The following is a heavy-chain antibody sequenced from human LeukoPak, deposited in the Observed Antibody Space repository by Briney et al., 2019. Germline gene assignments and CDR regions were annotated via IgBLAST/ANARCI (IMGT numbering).Heavy chain of an antibody. CDR1: GITFSTAW. J-gene: IGHJ5*02. CDR3: ATDRAWFDP. V-gene: IGHV3-15*01. Sequence: GGSLRLSCAASGITFSTAWMSWFRQAPGKGLEWVGRIKSKIGGATADYAAPVKDRFTISRDDSKNTLYLQMNCLKTEDTAVYYCATDRAWFDPWGQGTLVTVSS. CDR2: IKSKIGGATA. D-gene: IGHD3-10*01.